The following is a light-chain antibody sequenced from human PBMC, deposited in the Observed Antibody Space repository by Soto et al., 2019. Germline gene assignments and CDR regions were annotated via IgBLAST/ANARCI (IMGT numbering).Light chain of an antibody. J-gene: IGKJ4*01. CDR2: DAS. CDR3: QQFNSYPRLP. V-gene: IGKV1-13*02. Sequence: AIQLTQSPSSLSASVGDRVTITCRASQGISSALAWYQQKPGKAPKLLIYDASSLESGVPSRFSGSGSGTDFTLTISSLQPEDFATYYCQQFNSYPRLPFGGGTKVEIK. CDR1: QGISSA.